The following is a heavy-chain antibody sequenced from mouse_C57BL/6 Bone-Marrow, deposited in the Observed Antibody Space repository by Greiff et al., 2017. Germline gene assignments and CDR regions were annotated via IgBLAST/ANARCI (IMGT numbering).Heavy chain of an antibody. CDR3: ARSYYGNSPWFAY. V-gene: IGHV14-3*01. Sequence: EVQLVESVAELVRPGASVKLSCTASGFNIKNTYMHWVKQRPEQGLEWIGRIDPANGNTKYAPKFQGKATITADKSSNTAYLQLSSLTSEDTAIYYCARSYYGNSPWFAYWGQGTLVTVSA. J-gene: IGHJ3*01. CDR2: IDPANGNT. CDR1: GFNIKNTY. D-gene: IGHD2-1*01.